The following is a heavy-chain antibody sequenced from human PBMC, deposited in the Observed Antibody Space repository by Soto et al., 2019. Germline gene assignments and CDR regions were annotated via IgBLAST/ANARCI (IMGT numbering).Heavy chain of an antibody. J-gene: IGHJ5*02. CDR2: ISSSSSYI. CDR1: GFTFSSYS. D-gene: IGHD2-2*01. CDR3: ARDGGYCSSTSCYWWFDP. V-gene: IGHV3-21*01. Sequence: NPGGSLRLSCAASGFTFSSYSMNWVRQAPGKGLEWVSSISSSSSYIYYADSVKGRFTISRDNAKNSLYLQMNSLRAEDTAVYYCARDGGYCSSTSCYWWFDPWGQGTLVTVSS.